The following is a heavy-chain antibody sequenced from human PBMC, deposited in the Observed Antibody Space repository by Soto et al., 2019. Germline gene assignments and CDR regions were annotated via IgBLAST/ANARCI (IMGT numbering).Heavy chain of an antibody. D-gene: IGHD3-10*01. CDR2: IYYSGST. Sequence: SETLSLTCTVSGGSISSGGYYWSWIRQHPGKGLEWIGYIYYSGSTYYNPSLKSRVTISVDTSKNLFSLKLSSVTAADTAVYYGTRVAKHDGAGRPAFDIGGKGTMVTVSS. CDR3: TRVAKHDGAGRPAFDI. J-gene: IGHJ3*02. V-gene: IGHV4-31*03. CDR1: GGSISSGGYY.